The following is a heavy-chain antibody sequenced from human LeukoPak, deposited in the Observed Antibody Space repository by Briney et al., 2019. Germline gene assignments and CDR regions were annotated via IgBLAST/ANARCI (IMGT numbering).Heavy chain of an antibody. Sequence: GGSLRLSCAASGFTFSSYAMHWVRQAPGKGLEWVAVISHDGSNKYYADSVEGRFTISRDNSKNTLYLQMNSLRAEDTAVYYCAREYYGSGSFLDYWGQGTLVTVSS. D-gene: IGHD3-10*01. CDR1: GFTFSSYA. CDR2: ISHDGSNK. CDR3: AREYYGSGSFLDY. V-gene: IGHV3-30*04. J-gene: IGHJ4*02.